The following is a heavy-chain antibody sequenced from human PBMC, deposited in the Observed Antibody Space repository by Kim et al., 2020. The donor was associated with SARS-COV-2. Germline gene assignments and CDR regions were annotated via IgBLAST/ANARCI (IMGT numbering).Heavy chain of an antibody. CDR3: VKGAWLDY. J-gene: IGHJ4*02. Sequence: GGSLRLSCVASGFNFGTFDMSWVRQAPGKGLKWDSVMKAPDDNTYYAESVKGRFTVSRDSARNMLYLQMNSLRADDTAVYYCVKGAWLDYWGPGTLVTVSS. CDR1: GFNFGTFD. D-gene: IGHD5-12*01. V-gene: IGHV3-23*01. CDR2: MKAPDDNT.